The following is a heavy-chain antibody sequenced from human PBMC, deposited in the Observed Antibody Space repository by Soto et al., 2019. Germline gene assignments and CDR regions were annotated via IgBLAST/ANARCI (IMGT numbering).Heavy chain of an antibody. J-gene: IGHJ4*02. CDR3: AREYPNGSNFVDC. D-gene: IGHD2-2*01. V-gene: IGHV4-31*03. CDR1: GGSISSSAYY. CDR2: ISHSGST. Sequence: QVQLQESGPGLVKPSQTLSLTCTVSGGSISSSAYYWSWIRQHPGKGLEWIGYISHSGSTYYNPSLKSRVISSGDTSKNQFSLRLTAVTAADTAVYYCAREYPNGSNFVDCWGQGALVTVSS.